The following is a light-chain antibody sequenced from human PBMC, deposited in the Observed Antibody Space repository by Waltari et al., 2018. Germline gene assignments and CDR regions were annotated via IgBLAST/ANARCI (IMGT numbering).Light chain of an antibody. Sequence: DIQMTQSPSTLSASVGDRVTITCRASQSISSWLAWYQQNLGKAPKLLIYKASSLESGVPSRFSGSGSGTEFTLTISSLQPDDFATYYCQQYNTFPFTFGPGTKVDIK. V-gene: IGKV1-5*03. CDR3: QQYNTFPFT. CDR1: QSISSW. CDR2: KAS. J-gene: IGKJ3*01.